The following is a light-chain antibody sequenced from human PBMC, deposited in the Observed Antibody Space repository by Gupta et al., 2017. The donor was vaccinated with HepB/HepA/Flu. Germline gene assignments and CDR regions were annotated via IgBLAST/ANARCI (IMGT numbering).Light chain of an antibody. V-gene: IGKV1-5*03. CDR2: KAS. CDR1: QSISSW. J-gene: IGKJ1*01. Sequence: IQMTPSPSTLSASVEDRVTITCRASQSISSWLAWYQQKPGKAPKLLIYKASSLESGVPSRFSGSGSGTEFTLTISSLQPDDFATYYCQQYNSYSETFGQGTKVEIK. CDR3: QQYNSYSET.